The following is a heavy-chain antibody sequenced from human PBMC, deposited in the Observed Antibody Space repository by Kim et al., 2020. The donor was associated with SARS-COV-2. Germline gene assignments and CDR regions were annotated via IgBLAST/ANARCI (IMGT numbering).Heavy chain of an antibody. CDR2: IRSKANSYAT. V-gene: IGHV3-73*01. CDR3: TRIPGTPFAFWDAFDI. D-gene: IGHD1-1*01. J-gene: IGHJ3*02. Sequence: GGSLRLSCAASGFTFSDSPMHWVRQASGKGLEWVGCIRSKANSYATAYAASVRGRFIISRDDSKNTAYLQMNSLKTEYTAVYYCTRIPGTPFAFWDAFDIWGQGTMVTVSS. CDR1: GFTFSDSP.